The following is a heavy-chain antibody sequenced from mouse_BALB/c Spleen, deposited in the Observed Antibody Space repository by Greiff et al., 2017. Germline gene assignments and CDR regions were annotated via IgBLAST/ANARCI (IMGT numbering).Heavy chain of an antibody. J-gene: IGHJ1*01. V-gene: IGHV7-1*02. Sequence: EVQRVESGGGLVQPGGSLRLSCATSGFTFSDFYMEWVRQPPGKRLEWIAASRNKANDYTTEYSASVKGRFIVSRDTTHSILYLQMNALRAADTAIYYCARDYYGSSYWYFDVWGAGTTVTVSS. CDR3: ARDYYGSSYWYFDV. D-gene: IGHD1-1*01. CDR1: GFTFSDFY. CDR2: SRNKANDYTT.